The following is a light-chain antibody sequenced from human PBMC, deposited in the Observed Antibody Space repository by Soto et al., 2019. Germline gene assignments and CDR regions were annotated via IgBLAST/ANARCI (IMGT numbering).Light chain of an antibody. V-gene: IGLV2-14*01. J-gene: IGLJ2*01. Sequence: QSALTQPASVSGSPGQSITISCTGTSSDVGGYNYVSWYQQHPGKAPKLMIYEVSNRPSGVSNRFSGSKSGTSASLAITGLQAEDEAEYYCQSYDISLSGVVFGGGTKLTVL. CDR1: SSDVGGYNY. CDR2: EVS. CDR3: QSYDISLSGVV.